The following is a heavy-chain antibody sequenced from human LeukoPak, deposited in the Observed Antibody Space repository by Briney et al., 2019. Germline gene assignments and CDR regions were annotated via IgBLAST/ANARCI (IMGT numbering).Heavy chain of an antibody. CDR2: INPNSGGT. Sequence: ASVKVSCKASGYTFTGYYIHWVRQAPGQGLEWMGWINPNSGGTNYAQKFQGRVTMTRDTSISTAYMELSRLRSDDTAVYYCARDFYGDYGARTSDSFVDYWGQGTLVTVSS. CDR3: ARDFYGDYGARTSDSFVDY. J-gene: IGHJ4*02. D-gene: IGHD4-17*01. CDR1: GYTFTGYY. V-gene: IGHV1-2*02.